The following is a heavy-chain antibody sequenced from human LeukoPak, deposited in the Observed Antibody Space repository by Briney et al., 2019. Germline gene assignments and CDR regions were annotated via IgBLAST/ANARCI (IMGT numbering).Heavy chain of an antibody. Sequence: GGSLRLSCAASGFTFSSYGMHWVRQAPGKGLEWVAVISYDGSNKYYADSVKGRFTISRDNSKNTLYLQMNSLRAEDTAVYYCAKDWDYYGSGSYYCDYWGQGTLVTVSS. V-gene: IGHV3-30*18. CDR2: ISYDGSNK. D-gene: IGHD3-10*01. J-gene: IGHJ4*02. CDR3: AKDWDYYGSGSYYCDY. CDR1: GFTFSSYG.